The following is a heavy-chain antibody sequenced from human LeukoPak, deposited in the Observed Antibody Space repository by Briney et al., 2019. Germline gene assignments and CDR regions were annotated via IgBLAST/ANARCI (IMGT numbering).Heavy chain of an antibody. Sequence: AGSLRLSCAAYGLTFSRYGMHWVRQAPGKGLEWVAFIRPDENDKYYAGSVQGRFTISRENFKNTLYLQMNSRRVEGTVVYYCWKHDSSSEYWGQGNLVNVSS. CDR2: IRPDENDK. CDR3: WKHDSSSEY. CDR1: GLTFSRYG. D-gene: IGHD3-22*01. J-gene: IGHJ4*02. V-gene: IGHV3-30*02.